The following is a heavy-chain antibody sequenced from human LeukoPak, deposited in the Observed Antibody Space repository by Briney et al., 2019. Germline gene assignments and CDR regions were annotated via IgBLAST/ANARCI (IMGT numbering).Heavy chain of an antibody. J-gene: IGHJ4*02. D-gene: IGHD3-3*01. V-gene: IGHV3-30*03. CDR2: ISYDGSNK. Sequence: GGSLRLSCAASGFTFSSYGMHWVRQAPGKGLEWVAVISYDGSNKYYADSVKGRFTISRDNAKNSLYLQMNSLRAEDTAVYYCARDNAQYYDFWSGYLNFDYWGQGTLVTVSS. CDR3: ARDNAQYYDFWSGYLNFDY. CDR1: GFTFSSYG.